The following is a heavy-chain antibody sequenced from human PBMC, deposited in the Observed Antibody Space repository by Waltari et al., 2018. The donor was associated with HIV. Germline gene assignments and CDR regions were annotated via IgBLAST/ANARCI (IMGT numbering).Heavy chain of an antibody. Sequence: QVQLVQSGSELKKPGASVNVSCKASGYTFTTYAMNWVREAPGQGLEWRGWINTKTGNPTYAQGFTGRFVFSLDTSVSSAYLQISSLKAEDTAVYYCGRGPGRSVDYWGQGTLVTVSS. V-gene: IGHV7-4-1*02. D-gene: IGHD3-10*01. CDR2: INTKTGNP. CDR1: GYTFTTYA. CDR3: GRGPGRSVDY. J-gene: IGHJ4*02.